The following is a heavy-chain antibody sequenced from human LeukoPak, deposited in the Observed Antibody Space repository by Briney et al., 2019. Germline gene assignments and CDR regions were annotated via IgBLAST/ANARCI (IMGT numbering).Heavy chain of an antibody. J-gene: IGHJ5*02. Sequence: ASVKVSCKASGYTFTGYYMHWVRQAPGQGLEWMGWINPNSGGTNYAQKFQGRVTMTRDTSISTAYMELSRLRSDDTAVYYCATLSQYCGSTSCRERWFDPWGQGTLVTVSS. CDR3: ATLSQYCGSTSCRERWFDP. CDR1: GYTFTGYY. D-gene: IGHD2-2*01. V-gene: IGHV1-2*02. CDR2: INPNSGGT.